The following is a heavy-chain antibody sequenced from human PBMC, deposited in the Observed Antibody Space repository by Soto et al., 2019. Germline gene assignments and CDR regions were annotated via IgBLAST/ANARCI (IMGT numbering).Heavy chain of an antibody. CDR1: GGSITSSSYY. CDR3: ARHFGQLAGVDV. D-gene: IGHD6-6*01. CDR2: VYYSGGT. J-gene: IGHJ6*02. V-gene: IGHV4-39*01. Sequence: QLQLQESGPGLVKPSETLSLTCTVSGGSITSSSYYWGWIRQPPGKGLEWIGSVYYSGGTYFNPSLKSRLTISIDTSKNQFSLKLSSVTAADTAVYYCARHFGQLAGVDVWGQGTTVTVSS.